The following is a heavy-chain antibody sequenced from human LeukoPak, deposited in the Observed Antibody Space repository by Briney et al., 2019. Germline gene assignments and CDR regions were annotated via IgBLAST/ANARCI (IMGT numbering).Heavy chain of an antibody. CDR2: MNPNSGNT. CDR3: ARVIQLWYENYYYYGMDV. CDR1: GYTFTSYD. J-gene: IGHJ6*02. V-gene: IGHV1-8*01. D-gene: IGHD5-18*01. Sequence: ASVKVSCKASGYTFTSYDINWVRQAAGQGLEWMGLMNPNSGNTGYAQKFQGRVTMTRNTSISTAYMELSSLRSEDTAVYYCARVIQLWYENYYYYGMDVWGQGTTVTVSS.